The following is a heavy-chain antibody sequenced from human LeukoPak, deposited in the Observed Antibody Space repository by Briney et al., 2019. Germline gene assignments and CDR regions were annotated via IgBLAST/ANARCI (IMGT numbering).Heavy chain of an antibody. V-gene: IGHV4-39*07. J-gene: IGHJ5*02. Sequence: SETLSLTCAVSGGSISSSSYYWGWIRQPPGKGLEWIGSIYYSGSTYYNPSLKSRVTISVDTSKNQFSLKLSSVTAADTAVYYCAREKPGGWFDPWGQGTLVTVSS. D-gene: IGHD3-16*01. CDR3: AREKPGGWFDP. CDR2: IYYSGST. CDR1: GGSISSSSYY.